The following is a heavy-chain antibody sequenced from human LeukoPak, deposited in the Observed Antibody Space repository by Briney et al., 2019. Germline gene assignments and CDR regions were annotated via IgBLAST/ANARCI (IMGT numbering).Heavy chain of an antibody. CDR2: ISGSGGST. J-gene: IGHJ4*02. CDR3: AVNYYDSSGYYRFDY. D-gene: IGHD3-22*01. Sequence: GGSLRLPCAASGFTFSSYAMSWVRQAPGKGLEWVSAISGSGGSTYYADSVKGRFTISRDNSKNTLYLQMNSLRAEDTAVYYCAVNYYDSSGYYRFDYWGQGTLVTVSS. CDR1: GFTFSSYA. V-gene: IGHV3-23*01.